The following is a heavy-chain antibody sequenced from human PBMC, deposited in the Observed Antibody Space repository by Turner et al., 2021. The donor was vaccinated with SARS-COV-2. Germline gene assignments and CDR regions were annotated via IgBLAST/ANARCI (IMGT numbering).Heavy chain of an antibody. Sequence: QVQLVESGGGVVQPGRSLRLSCAASGFTFSSYGMHWVRQAPGKGLEWVAVISYDGSNKYYADSVKGRFTISRDNSKNTLDLQMNSLRAEDTAVYYCAKQLGLYSNPMYYFDYWGQGTLVTVSS. CDR3: AKQLGLYSNPMYYFDY. CDR1: GFTFSSYG. J-gene: IGHJ4*02. CDR2: ISYDGSNK. V-gene: IGHV3-30*18. D-gene: IGHD4-4*01.